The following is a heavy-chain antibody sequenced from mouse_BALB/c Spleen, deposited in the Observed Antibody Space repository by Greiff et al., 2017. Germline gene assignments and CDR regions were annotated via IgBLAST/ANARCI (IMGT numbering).Heavy chain of an antibody. J-gene: IGHJ3*01. CDR1: GYTFTSYW. Sequence: QVQLQQPGAELVKPGASVKLSCKASGYTFTSYWMHWVKQRPGQGLEWIGEIDPSDSYTNYNQKFKGKATLTVDKSSSTAYMQLSSLTSEDSAVYYCARSEDNSGWFGYWGQGTLVTVSA. V-gene: IGHV1-69*02. D-gene: IGHD1-3*01. CDR3: ARSEDNSGWFGY. CDR2: IDPSDSYT.